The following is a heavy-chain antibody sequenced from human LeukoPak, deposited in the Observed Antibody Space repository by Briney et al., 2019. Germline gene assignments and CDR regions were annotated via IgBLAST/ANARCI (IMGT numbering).Heavy chain of an antibody. J-gene: IGHJ4*02. V-gene: IGHV3-21*01. CDR2: ISSSSSYI. CDR3: ARVGILTGESRYYFDY. D-gene: IGHD7-27*01. Sequence: GGSLRLSCAASGVTFSSYSMNWVRQAPGKGLEWVSYISSSSSYIYYADSVKGRFTISRDNAKNSLYLQMNSLRAEDTAVYYCARVGILTGESRYYFDYWGQGTLVTVSS. CDR1: GVTFSSYS.